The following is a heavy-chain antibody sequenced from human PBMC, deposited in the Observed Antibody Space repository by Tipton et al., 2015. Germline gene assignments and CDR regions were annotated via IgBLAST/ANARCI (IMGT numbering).Heavy chain of an antibody. J-gene: IGHJ3*02. Sequence: FLRLSCAASGFTFSSYWMHWVRQVPGKGPVWVSYILTTSDTIHYADSVKGRFTISRDNGKNSLYLQMNSLRDEDTAVYYCARDHIWAFDIWGQGTMVTVSS. CDR1: GFTFSSYW. V-gene: IGHV3-48*02. CDR3: ARDHIWAFDI. D-gene: IGHD2-21*01. CDR2: ILTTSDTI.